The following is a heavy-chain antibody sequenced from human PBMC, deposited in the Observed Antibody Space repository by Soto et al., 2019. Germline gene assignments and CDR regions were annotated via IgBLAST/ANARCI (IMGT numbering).Heavy chain of an antibody. CDR2: FSRSNGVA. CDR1: GFTFSHYT. Sequence: EVQMLESGGYLVQPGGSLRVSCASGFTFSHYTMAWVRQAPGKGLEWVSGFSRSNGVAYYADSVKGRFTISRDNSKNSLYLQMNSLRAEDTALYYCTKGGYDLIYYFGMDVWGQGTTVTVSS. D-gene: IGHD5-12*01. V-gene: IGHV3-23*01. CDR3: TKGGYDLIYYFGMDV. J-gene: IGHJ6*02.